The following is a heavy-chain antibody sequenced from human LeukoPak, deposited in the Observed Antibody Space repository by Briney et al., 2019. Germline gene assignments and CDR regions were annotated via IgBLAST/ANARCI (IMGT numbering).Heavy chain of an antibody. J-gene: IGHJ4*02. CDR1: GDSTRGAY. CDR2: FYNIGST. V-gene: IGHV4-59*08. CDR3: ARHAGGYSFDF. Sequence: LESPCPTCTVSGDSTRGAYWRWIRQRPEKGLGWIGCFYNIGSTNYNPSIKSRVTISVDTPKTQYSLKLTSMTAADTAVYYCARHAGGYSFDFWGQGTLVTVSS. D-gene: IGHD5-18*01.